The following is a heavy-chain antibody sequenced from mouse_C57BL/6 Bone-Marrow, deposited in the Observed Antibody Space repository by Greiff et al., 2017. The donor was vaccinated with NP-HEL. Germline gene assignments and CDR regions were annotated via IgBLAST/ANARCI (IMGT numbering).Heavy chain of an antibody. CDR1: GYTFTSYG. CDR2: IYPRSGNT. J-gene: IGHJ2*01. V-gene: IGHV1-81*01. D-gene: IGHD1-1*01. Sequence: QVPLQQSGAELARPGASVKLSCKASGYTFTSYGISWVKQRTGQGLEWIGEIYPRSGNTYYNAKFKGKATLTADQSSSTAYMELRSLTSEDSAVYFCARRRTVVGRDLDYWGQGTTLTVSS. CDR3: ARRRTVVGRDLDY.